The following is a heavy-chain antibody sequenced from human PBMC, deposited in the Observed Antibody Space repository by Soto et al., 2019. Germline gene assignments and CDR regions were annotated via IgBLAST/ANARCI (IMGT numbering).Heavy chain of an antibody. D-gene: IGHD2-2*01. CDR1: GFTFSTYS. J-gene: IGHJ4*02. CDR3: ARMSSSISPGC. CDR2: INSTGTIK. V-gene: IGHV3-48*01. Sequence: GGSLRLSCAASGFTFSTYSMNWVRQAPGKGLEWVAYINSTGTIKYYAGSVKGRFTISRDNAKNSLYLQMNSLRAEDAAVYYCARMSSSISPGCWGQGTLVTVSS.